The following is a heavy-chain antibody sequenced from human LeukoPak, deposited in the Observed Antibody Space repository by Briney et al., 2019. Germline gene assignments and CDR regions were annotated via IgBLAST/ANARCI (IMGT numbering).Heavy chain of an antibody. J-gene: IGHJ4*02. Sequence: SETLSLTCAVYGGSFSGYYWSWIRQPPGKGLEWIGEINHSGSTNYNPSLKSRVTISVDTSKNQFSLQLNSVTPEDTAVYYCARVTGYVIEDNFDYWGQGTLVTVSS. D-gene: IGHD2-15*01. V-gene: IGHV4-34*01. CDR2: INHSGST. CDR1: GGSFSGYY. CDR3: ARVTGYVIEDNFDY.